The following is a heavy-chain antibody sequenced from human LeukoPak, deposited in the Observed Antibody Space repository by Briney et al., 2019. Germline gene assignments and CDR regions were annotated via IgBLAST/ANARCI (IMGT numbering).Heavy chain of an antibody. D-gene: IGHD2-15*01. V-gene: IGHV3-21*01. CDR3: ARAPGVVYDAFDL. CDR2: IGTRTTDT. J-gene: IGHJ3*01. Sequence: GGSLRLSCAASGFTSSTYDMHWVRQAPGKGLEWVSYIGTRTTDTYFADSVRGRLTISRDNAKNSLYLQMNSLRAEDTAVYYCARAPGVVYDAFDLWGQGTMVTVSS. CDR1: GFTSSTYD.